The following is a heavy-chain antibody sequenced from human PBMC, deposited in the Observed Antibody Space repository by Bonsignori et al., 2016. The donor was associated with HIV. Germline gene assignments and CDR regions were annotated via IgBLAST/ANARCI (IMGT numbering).Heavy chain of an antibody. Sequence: QVQLQESGPGLVKPSGTLSLTCVVSGDSIINNHWYHWVRQSPGEGLEWIAETFHAGNINYNPSLKSRVTVSMDKSKNQISLKMTSVSAADTAVYYCVREPVGWLAFDVWGRGTGGHRLF. J-gene: IGHJ3*01. CDR3: VREPVGWLAFDV. CDR2: TFHAGNI. CDR1: GDSIINNHW. D-gene: IGHD6-19*01. V-gene: IGHV4-4*02.